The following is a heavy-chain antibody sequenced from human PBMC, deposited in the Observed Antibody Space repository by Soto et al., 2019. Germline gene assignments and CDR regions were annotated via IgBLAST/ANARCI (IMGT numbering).Heavy chain of an antibody. D-gene: IGHD3-10*01. CDR3: VRVSYYYGSGSYPLFDY. J-gene: IGHJ4*02. CDR1: GFTFSSYA. Sequence: GGSLRLSCSASGFTFSSYAMHWVRQAPGKGLEYVSAISSNGGSTYYADSVKGRFTISRDNSKNTLYLQMSSLRAEGTAVYYCVRVSYYYGSGSYPLFDYWGQGTLVTVSS. V-gene: IGHV3-64D*06. CDR2: ISSNGGST.